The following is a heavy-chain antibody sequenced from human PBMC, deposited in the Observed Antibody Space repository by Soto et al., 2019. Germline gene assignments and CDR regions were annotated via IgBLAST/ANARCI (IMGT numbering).Heavy chain of an antibody. CDR3: ARHPYYYDSSGHPGLDP. CDR2: IYYSGST. D-gene: IGHD3-22*01. V-gene: IGHV4-31*02. CDR1: GGSISRVFYY. Sequence: SDTLSLTCTVSGGSISRVFYYWSWYRQHPGKGLEWIGYIYYSGSTYYNPSLKSRVTISVDTSKNQFSLKLSSVTAADTAVYYCARHPYYYDSSGHPGLDPWGQGTLVTVS. J-gene: IGHJ5*02.